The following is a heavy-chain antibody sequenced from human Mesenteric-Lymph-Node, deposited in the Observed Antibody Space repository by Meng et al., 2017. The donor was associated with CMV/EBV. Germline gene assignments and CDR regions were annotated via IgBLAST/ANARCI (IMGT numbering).Heavy chain of an antibody. Sequence: SETLSLTCAVSGGSISRGTWWSWVRQPPGKVLEWIGEVYNSGSINYAPSLQGRVTISIDKSRNQFSLHLSPVTAADTAVYYCATGRADCDRSMCQRWLGRFDRWGQGALVTVSS. D-gene: IGHD2/OR15-2a*01. J-gene: IGHJ4*02. CDR2: VYNSGSI. CDR3: ATGRADCDRSMCQRWLGRFDR. CDR1: GGSISRGTW. V-gene: IGHV4-4*02.